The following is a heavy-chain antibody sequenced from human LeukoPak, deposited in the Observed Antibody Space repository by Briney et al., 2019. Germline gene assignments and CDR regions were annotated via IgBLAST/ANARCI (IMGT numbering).Heavy chain of an antibody. Sequence: SVKVSCKASGGTFSSYAISWVRQAPGQGLEWMGRIIPIFGTANYARKFQGRVTITTDESTSTAYMELSSLRSEDTAVYYCARGLDYYGSGSYHANDDYWGQGTLVTVSS. J-gene: IGHJ4*02. CDR1: GGTFSSYA. V-gene: IGHV1-69*05. CDR3: ARGLDYYGSGSYHANDDY. D-gene: IGHD3-10*01. CDR2: IIPIFGTA.